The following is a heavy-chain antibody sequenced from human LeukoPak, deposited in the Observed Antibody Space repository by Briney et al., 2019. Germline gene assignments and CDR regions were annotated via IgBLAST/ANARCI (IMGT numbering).Heavy chain of an antibody. D-gene: IGHD5-18*01. CDR2: ISAYNGST. V-gene: IGHV1-18*01. J-gene: IGHJ5*02. CDR1: GYTFTSYG. Sequence: GASVKVSCKASGYTFTSYGISWLRQAPGQGLEWMGWISAYNGSTNYAQKLKGRVTMTTDTSTSTAYMEPRSLRSDDTAVYYCARGTAMVSGWFDPWGQGTLVTVSS. CDR3: ARGTAMVSGWFDP.